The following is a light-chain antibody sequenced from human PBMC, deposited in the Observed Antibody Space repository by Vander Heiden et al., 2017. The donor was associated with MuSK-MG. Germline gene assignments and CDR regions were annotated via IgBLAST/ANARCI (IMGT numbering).Light chain of an antibody. CDR3: QQSFSSYT. V-gene: IGKV1-39*01. CDR2: ATS. J-gene: IGKJ2*01. CDR1: ERIRRY. Sequence: DILMTQSPSSLSGSVGDRVTITCRASERIRRYLNWYQYKPGKAPQLLIYATSSLQNGVPSRFSGSGSGTDFTLTITALRPEDFATYYCQQSFSSYTFGPGTKVQIK.